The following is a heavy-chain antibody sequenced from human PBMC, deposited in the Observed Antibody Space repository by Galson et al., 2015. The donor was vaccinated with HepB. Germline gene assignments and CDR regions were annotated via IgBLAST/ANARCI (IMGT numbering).Heavy chain of an antibody. Sequence: SVKVSCKASGYTFTGYYMHWVRQAPGQGLEWMGRINPNSGGTNYAQKFQGRVTMTRDTSISTAYVELSRLRSDDTAVYYCARSGSSGIKGNWFDPWGQGTLVTVSS. D-gene: IGHD1-26*01. CDR1: GYTFTGYY. CDR2: INPNSGGT. V-gene: IGHV1-2*06. J-gene: IGHJ5*02. CDR3: ARSGSSGIKGNWFDP.